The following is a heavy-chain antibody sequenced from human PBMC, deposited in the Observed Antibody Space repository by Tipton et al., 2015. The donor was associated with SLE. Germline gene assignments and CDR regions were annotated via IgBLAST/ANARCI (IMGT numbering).Heavy chain of an antibody. J-gene: IGHJ6*02. CDR3: ARAQEDIVGVPAAPSGYYGMDV. CDR2: IYYSGST. Sequence: LSLTCTVSGGSISSYYWSWIRQPPGKGLEWIGYIYYSGSTNYNPSLKSRVTISVDTSKNQFSLKLSSVTAADTAVYYCARAQEDIVGVPAAPSGYYGMDVWGQGTTVTVSS. V-gene: IGHV4-59*01. CDR1: GGSISSYY. D-gene: IGHD2-2*01.